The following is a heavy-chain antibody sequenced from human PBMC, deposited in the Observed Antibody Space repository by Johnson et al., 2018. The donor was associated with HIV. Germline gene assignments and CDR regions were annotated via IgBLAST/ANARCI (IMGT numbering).Heavy chain of an antibody. D-gene: IGHD6-19*01. CDR2: IKQDGREK. CDR1: GFTFNKYW. CDR3: ARGEGSGWHLAGAFDI. Sequence: VQLVESGGGLVQPGRSLRLSCAASGFTFNKYWMNWVRQAPGKGLEWVANIKQDGREKYYVDSVKGRFTISRDNSKNSLYLQMNSLRAEDTAVYYCARGEGSGWHLAGAFDIWGQGTMVTVSS. J-gene: IGHJ3*02. V-gene: IGHV3-7*02.